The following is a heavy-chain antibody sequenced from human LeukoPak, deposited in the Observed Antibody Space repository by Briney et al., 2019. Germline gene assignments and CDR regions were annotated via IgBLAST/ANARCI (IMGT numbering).Heavy chain of an antibody. J-gene: IGHJ4*02. CDR1: GFTFSSYW. D-gene: IGHD2-21*02. CDR3: ARVGPYCGGDCYPD. CDR2: IKQDGSEK. V-gene: IGHV3-7*01. Sequence: GGSLRLSCAASGFTFSSYWMSWVRQAPGKGLEWAANIKQDGSEKYYVDSVKGRFTISRDNAKNSLYLQMNSLRAEDTAVYYCARVGPYCGGDCYPDWGQGTLVTVSS.